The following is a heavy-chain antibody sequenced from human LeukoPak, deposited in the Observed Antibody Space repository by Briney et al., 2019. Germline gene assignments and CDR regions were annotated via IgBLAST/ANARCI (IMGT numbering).Heavy chain of an antibody. CDR2: IYTGGST. D-gene: IGHD3-3*01. CDR3: ARAHYDFWSGFSPDAFDI. Sequence: SQTLSLTCTVSGGSISSGSYYWSWIRQPAGKGLEWIGRIYTGGSTNYNPSLKSRVTISVDTSKNQFSLKLSSVTAADTAVYYCARAHYDFWSGFSPDAFDIWGQGTMVTVSS. J-gene: IGHJ3*02. CDR1: GGSISSGSYY. V-gene: IGHV4-61*02.